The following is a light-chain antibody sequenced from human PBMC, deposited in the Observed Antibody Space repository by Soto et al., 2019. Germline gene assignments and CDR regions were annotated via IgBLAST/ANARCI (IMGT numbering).Light chain of an antibody. Sequence: IVLTQSPGPLSLSPGERATLSCRASQSVGSTFLAWYQQKPGLAPRLLIYDASYRANGIPDRFSGGGSGTNFTLTISRLEPEDFVVYYCQQYGSSSWTFGQGTKVDI. J-gene: IGKJ1*01. V-gene: IGKV3D-20*01. CDR2: DAS. CDR3: QQYGSSSWT. CDR1: QSVGSTF.